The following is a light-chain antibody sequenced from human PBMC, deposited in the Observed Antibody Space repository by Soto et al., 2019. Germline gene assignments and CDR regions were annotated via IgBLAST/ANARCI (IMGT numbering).Light chain of an antibody. CDR3: SSYSSKTPPYV. J-gene: IGLJ1*01. CDR2: EVT. Sequence: QSVLAQPASVSGSPGQSITISCTGGSSDIGGYNYVSWYQQHPGRAHRLLILEVTNRPSGVPDRFSGSKSGNTASLIIRGLQAEDEADYFCSSYSSKTPPYVSGTGTKVTVL. CDR1: SSDIGGYNY. V-gene: IGLV2-14*01.